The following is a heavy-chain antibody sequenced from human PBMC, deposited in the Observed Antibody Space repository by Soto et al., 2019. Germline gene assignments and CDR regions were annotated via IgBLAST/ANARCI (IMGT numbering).Heavy chain of an antibody. CDR1: GFTFSSYC. D-gene: IGHD2-2*01. J-gene: IGHJ4*02. V-gene: IGHV3-7*05. CDR3: AKSLSAIPGDS. CDR2: IKQDGSEI. Sequence: PVGSLRLSCAASGFTFSSYCMSWVRQGPGKGPEWVANIKQDGSEIYYVDSVKGRFTISRDNAKSSLYLQMTSLRAEDTAVYHCAKSLSAIPGDSWGQGTLVTVS.